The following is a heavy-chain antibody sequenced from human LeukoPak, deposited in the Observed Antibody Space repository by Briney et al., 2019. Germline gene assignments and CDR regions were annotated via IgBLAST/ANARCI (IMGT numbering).Heavy chain of an antibody. Sequence: SETLSLTCTVSGGSISSSSYYWGWIRQPPGQGLEWIGSIYYSGSTYYNPSLKSRVTISVDTSKNQFSLKLSSVTAADTAVYYCASQGGSGIDYWGQGTLVTVSS. J-gene: IGHJ4*02. CDR2: IYYSGST. V-gene: IGHV4-39*01. D-gene: IGHD3-10*01. CDR1: GGSISSSSYY. CDR3: ASQGGSGIDY.